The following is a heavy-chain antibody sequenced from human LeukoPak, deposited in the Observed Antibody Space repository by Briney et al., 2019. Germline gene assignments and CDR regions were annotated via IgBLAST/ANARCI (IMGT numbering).Heavy chain of an antibody. CDR2: IKSKSDGGTT. CDR1: GFTFTNAW. V-gene: IGHV3-15*01. CDR3: TRDNDFTPYIFDY. D-gene: IGHD2-21*02. Sequence: GGSLRLSCAASGFTFTNAWMSWVRQAPGKGLEWVGRIKSKSDGGTTDYGAPVKGRFTISRDDSKNTLYLQMNSLKTEDTAVYYCTRDNDFTPYIFDYWGQGTLVTVSS. J-gene: IGHJ4*02.